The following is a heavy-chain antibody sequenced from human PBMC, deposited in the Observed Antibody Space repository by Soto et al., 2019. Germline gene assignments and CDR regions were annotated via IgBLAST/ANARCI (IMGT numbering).Heavy chain of an antibody. CDR2: ISYDGRNK. D-gene: IGHD1-20*01. V-gene: IGHV3-30*18. Sequence: QMQLVESGGGVVQPGRSLRVSCEASGFIFSTYGMHWVRQAPGKGLEWVAVISYDGRNKYYADSVRGRFTISRDNSKNMLHKKRNSLRGEHTVFYYGPKDPAPAITPYSFNGMAAWGQGTTATVS. CDR1: GFIFSTYG. CDR3: PKDPAPAITPYSFNGMAA. J-gene: IGHJ6*02.